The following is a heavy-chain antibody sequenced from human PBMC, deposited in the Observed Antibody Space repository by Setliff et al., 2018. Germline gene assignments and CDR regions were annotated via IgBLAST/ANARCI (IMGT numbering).Heavy chain of an antibody. Sequence: LRLSCAASGFTFSSYAMHWVRQAPGKGLEWVAVISYDGSNKYYADSVKGRFTISRDNAKNMLYLQMNSLRAEDTAVYYCVREGGNYFPLDYWGLGTLVTVSS. V-gene: IGHV3-30*04. D-gene: IGHD1-26*01. CDR3: VREGGNYFPLDY. J-gene: IGHJ4*02. CDR2: ISYDGSNK. CDR1: GFTFSSYA.